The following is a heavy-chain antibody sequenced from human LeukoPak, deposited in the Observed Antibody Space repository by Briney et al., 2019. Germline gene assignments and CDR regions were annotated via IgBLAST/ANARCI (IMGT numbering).Heavy chain of an antibody. CDR2: IYYSGST. CDR3: ARVSFDYYDSSGYYYYYYGMDV. V-gene: IGHV4-31*03. CDR1: GGSISSGGYY. J-gene: IGHJ6*02. Sequence: SQTLSLTCTVSGGSISSGGYYWSWIRQHPGTGLEWIGYIYYSGSTYYNPSLKSRVTISVDTSKNQFSLKLSSVTAADTAVYYCARVSFDYYDSSGYYYYYYGMDVWGQGTTVTVSS. D-gene: IGHD3-22*01.